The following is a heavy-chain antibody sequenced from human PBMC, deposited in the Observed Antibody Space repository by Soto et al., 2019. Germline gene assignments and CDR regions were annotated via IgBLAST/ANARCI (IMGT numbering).Heavy chain of an antibody. CDR1: GFTFITYG. CDR2: ISGGGGDT. D-gene: IGHD6-19*01. Sequence: EVQLLESGGGLVQPRGSLRLSCAASGFTFITYGMSWVRQAPGKGLEWVSVISGGGGDTYYAGSVKGRFTISRDNSKNTLYLEMNSLRAEDTAVYYCAKTQQWGLPLSGGMDVWGQGTTVTVSS. J-gene: IGHJ6*02. V-gene: IGHV3-23*01. CDR3: AKTQQWGLPLSGGMDV.